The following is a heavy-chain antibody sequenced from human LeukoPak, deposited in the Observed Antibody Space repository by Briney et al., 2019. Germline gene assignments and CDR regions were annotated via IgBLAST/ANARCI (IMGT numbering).Heavy chain of an antibody. CDR1: GGSISGYY. J-gene: IGHJ4*02. V-gene: IGHV4-59*08. D-gene: IGHD1-7*01. Sequence: PSETLSLTCTVSGGSISGYYWSWIRQAPGKGLDWIGNIYYSGSTNYNPSLKSRVTISIDTSKNQFSLKLSSVTAAVTAVYYCARHGTLESTTYPLDYWGQGTLVTVSS. CDR2: IYYSGST. CDR3: ARHGTLESTTYPLDY.